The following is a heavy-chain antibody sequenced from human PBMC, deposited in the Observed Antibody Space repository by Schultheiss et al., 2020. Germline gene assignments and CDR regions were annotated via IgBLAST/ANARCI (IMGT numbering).Heavy chain of an antibody. CDR2: ISSSSSYI. CDR3: ARVQRGNWFDP. V-gene: IGHV3-21*01. D-gene: IGHD3-10*01. CDR1: GFTFSSYS. Sequence: GGSLRLSCAASGFTFSSYSMNWVRQAPGKGLEWVSSISSSSSYIYYADSVKGRFTISRDNSKNTLSLQMNSLRAEDTAVYYCARVQRGNWFDPWGQGTLVTVYS. J-gene: IGHJ5*02.